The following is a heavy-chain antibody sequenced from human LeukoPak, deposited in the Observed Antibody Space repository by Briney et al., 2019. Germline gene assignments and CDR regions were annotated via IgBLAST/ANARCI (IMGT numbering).Heavy chain of an antibody. CDR1: GFTFSSYG. CDR3: ARVYNTNYAYFDY. D-gene: IGHD5-24*01. J-gene: IGHJ4*02. V-gene: IGHV3-33*01. CDR2: IWSDGSDK. Sequence: GGSLRLSCAASGFTFSSYGMHWVRQAPGKGLEWVAVIWSDGSDKYYADSVKGRFTISRDNSKNTLYLQMNSLRAEDTAVYYCARVYNTNYAYFDYWGRGTLVTVSS.